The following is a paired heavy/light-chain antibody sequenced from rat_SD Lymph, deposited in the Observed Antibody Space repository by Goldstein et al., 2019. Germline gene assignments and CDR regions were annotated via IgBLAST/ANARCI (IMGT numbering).Heavy chain of an antibody. D-gene: IGHD1-6*01. J-gene: IGHJ1*01. V-gene: IGHV5-34*01. CDR1: GFTFSNYG. CDR2: ISSSSSYI. Sequence: EVQLVESGGGLVQPGRSLKLSCLASGFTFSNYGMNWIRQAPGKGLEWVASISSSSSYIYYADTVKGRFTISRDNAKNTLYLQMTSLRSEDTALYYCARHQIYVYYGLLDWYFDFWGPGTMVTVSS. CDR3: ARHQIYVYYGLLDWYFDF.
Light chain of an antibody. CDR3: AQFLEYPYT. Sequence: DIVLTQAPLSVSVTPGESASISCRSSKSLLSSKGITSLYWYLQKPGKSPQLLIYRMSNLASGVPDRFSGSGSETDFTLKISKVETEDVGVYYCAQFLEYPYTFGAGTKLELK. CDR1: KSLLSSKGITS. V-gene: IGKV2S11*01. CDR2: RMS. J-gene: IGKJ2-3*01.